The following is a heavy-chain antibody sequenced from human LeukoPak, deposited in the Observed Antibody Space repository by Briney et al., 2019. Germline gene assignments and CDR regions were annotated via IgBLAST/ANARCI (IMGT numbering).Heavy chain of an antibody. Sequence: ASVKVSCKASGYTFTSYGISWVRQAPGQGLEWMGWISAYNGNTNYAQKLQGRVTMTTDTSTSTAYMELRSLRSDDTAVYYCAREREYYYDSSGYYDFDYWGQGTLVTVSS. V-gene: IGHV1-18*01. D-gene: IGHD3-22*01. CDR3: AREREYYYDSSGYYDFDY. J-gene: IGHJ4*02. CDR2: ISAYNGNT. CDR1: GYTFTSYG.